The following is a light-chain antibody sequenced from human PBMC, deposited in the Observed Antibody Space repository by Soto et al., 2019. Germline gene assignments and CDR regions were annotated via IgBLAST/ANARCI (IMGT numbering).Light chain of an antibody. CDR1: SSDVGGYNY. J-gene: IGLJ1*01. CDR3: CSYAGSYRDV. Sequence: QSALTQPRSVSGSPGQSVTISCTGTSSDVGGYNYVSWYQQHSGKAPKFMIYDVSKRPSGVPDRFSGSKSGNTASLTISGLQAEDDADYYWCSYAGSYRDVFGTGTKLTVL. CDR2: DVS. V-gene: IGLV2-11*01.